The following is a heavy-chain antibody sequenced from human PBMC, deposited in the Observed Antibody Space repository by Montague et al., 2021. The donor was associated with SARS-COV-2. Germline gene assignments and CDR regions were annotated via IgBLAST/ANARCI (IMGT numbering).Heavy chain of an antibody. CDR1: GGSISSYY. J-gene: IGHJ3*02. CDR2: IYYSGST. Sequence: SETLSLTCTVSGGSISSYYCRWIRQPAGKGLEWIGYIYYSGSTNXNPSRKSRVTISVDTSKNQFSLKLSSVTAADTAVYYCARGSGWMGNAFDIWGQGTMVTVSS. CDR3: ARGSGWMGNAFDI. D-gene: IGHD6-19*01. V-gene: IGHV4-59*01.